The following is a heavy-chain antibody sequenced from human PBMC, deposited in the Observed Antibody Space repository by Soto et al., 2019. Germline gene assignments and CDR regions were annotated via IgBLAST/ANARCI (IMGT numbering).Heavy chain of an antibody. V-gene: IGHV4-30-4*01. CDR1: GGSISSGDYY. D-gene: IGHD4-4*01. CDR3: ARSDNYVPFDH. CDR2: IYYSGFT. J-gene: IGHJ4*02. Sequence: QVQLQESGPGLVKPSQTLSLTCTVSGGSISSGDYYWSWLRQPPGKGLEWIGYIYYSGFTYYNPSLNSRLTMSVDTSKNQFSLKLSSVIAADTAGYYCARSDNYVPFDHWGQGTLVTVSS.